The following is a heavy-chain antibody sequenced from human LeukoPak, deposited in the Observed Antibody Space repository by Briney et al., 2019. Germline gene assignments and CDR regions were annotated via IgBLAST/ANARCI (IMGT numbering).Heavy chain of an antibody. Sequence: ASVKVSCKASGYTFTAYYMHWVRQAPGQGRQWMGWINPNSGGTNYPQKFQCRVTMTRDTSISTAYMEQSRLRSDDTAVYYCASARDSGSYRSPFDYWGQGTLVTVYS. V-gene: IGHV1-2*02. J-gene: IGHJ4*02. D-gene: IGHD1-26*01. CDR2: INPNSGGT. CDR1: GYTFTAYY. CDR3: ASARDSGSYRSPFDY.